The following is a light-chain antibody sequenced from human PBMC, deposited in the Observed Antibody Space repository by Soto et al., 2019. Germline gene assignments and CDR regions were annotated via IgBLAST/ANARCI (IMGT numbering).Light chain of an antibody. CDR3: QRSISTTLT. Sequence: DIQMTQSPSSLSASVGDRVTITCRASQSISSYLNWYQQKPGKAPKLLIYAASSLQSGVPSMFSGSGSGTDFTITISSLQAEDFATYCCQRSISTTLTFGGGTKVEIK. J-gene: IGKJ4*01. CDR1: QSISSY. V-gene: IGKV1-39*01. CDR2: AAS.